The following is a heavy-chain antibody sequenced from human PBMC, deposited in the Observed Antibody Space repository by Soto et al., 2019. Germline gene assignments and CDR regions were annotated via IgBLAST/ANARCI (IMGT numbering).Heavy chain of an antibody. Sequence: GGSLRISCAASGFTFSSYSMNWVRQAPGKGLEWVSSISSSSSYIYYADSVKGRFTISRDNAKNSLYLQMNSLRAEDTAVYYCARDTPSSSWYDYWGQGTLVTVSS. D-gene: IGHD6-13*01. CDR1: GFTFSSYS. V-gene: IGHV3-21*01. J-gene: IGHJ4*02. CDR3: ARDTPSSSWYDY. CDR2: ISSSSSYI.